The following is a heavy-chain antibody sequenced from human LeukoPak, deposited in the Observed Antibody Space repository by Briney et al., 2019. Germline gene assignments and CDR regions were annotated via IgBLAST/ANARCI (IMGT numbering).Heavy chain of an antibody. D-gene: IGHD3-3*01. V-gene: IGHV1-18*01. CDR2: ISAYNGNT. CDR3: ARDPFHYDFWSGPSYYYGMDV. J-gene: IGHJ6*02. Sequence: GASVKVSCKASGYTFTSYGISWVRQAPGQGLEWMGWISAYNGNTNYAQKLQGRVTMTTDTSTSTAYMELRSLRSDDTAVYYCARDPFHYDFWSGPSYYYGMDVWGQGTTVTVSS. CDR1: GYTFTSYG.